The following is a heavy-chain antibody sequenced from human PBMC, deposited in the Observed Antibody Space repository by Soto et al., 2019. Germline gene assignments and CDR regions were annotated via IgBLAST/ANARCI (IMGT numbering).Heavy chain of an antibody. CDR2: ISGSGGST. V-gene: IGHV3-23*01. D-gene: IGHD1-26*01. J-gene: IGHJ4*02. CDR1: GFTFSSYX. CDR3: AKRSHFSXIXXFDY. Sequence: XGSLRLSXXXSGFTFSSYXXXXXXXXPGKXLEWVSAISGSGGSTNYADSVKGRFTISRDKSKKPLYLQMNSLRAEDXAVYXXAKRSHFSXIXXFDYWGQGTLVTVSS.